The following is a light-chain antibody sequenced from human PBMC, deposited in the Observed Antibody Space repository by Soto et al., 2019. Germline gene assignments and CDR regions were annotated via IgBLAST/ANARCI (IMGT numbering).Light chain of an antibody. J-gene: IGKJ5*01. Sequence: DTVMTQTPLSLAVTPGQPASISCKSSQSLQHSDGKTYLYWYLQKAGQPPQSLIYEVSKRFSEVPDRISGSGSGTDFTLKISRVEAEDVGIYYCLQSTQYPITFGQGTRLEI. CDR2: EVS. CDR1: QSLQHSDGKTY. CDR3: LQSTQYPIT. V-gene: IGKV2D-29*01.